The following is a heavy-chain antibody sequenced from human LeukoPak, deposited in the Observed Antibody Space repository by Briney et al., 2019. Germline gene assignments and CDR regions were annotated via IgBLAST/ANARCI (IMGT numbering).Heavy chain of an antibody. J-gene: IGHJ6*02. CDR1: GFTVSSNY. V-gene: IGHV3-53*01. Sequence: GGSLRLSCAASGFTVSSNYMSWDRQAPGKGLEWVSVIYSGGSTYYADSVKGRFTISRDNSKNTLYLQMNSLRAEDTAVYYCARAMSGYSYGPSYYYYYGMDVWGQGTTVTVSS. CDR3: ARAMSGYSYGPSYYYYYGMDV. D-gene: IGHD5-18*01. CDR2: IYSGGST.